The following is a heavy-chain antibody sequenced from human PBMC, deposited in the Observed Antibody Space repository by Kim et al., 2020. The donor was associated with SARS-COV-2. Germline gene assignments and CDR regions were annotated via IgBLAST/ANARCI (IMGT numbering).Heavy chain of an antibody. Sequence: WYNDYAVAMKSRISINPDTSKNQFSLQMNYVTPEDTAVYYCARDQNGLGYWGQGTLVTVSS. D-gene: IGHD1-1*01. V-gene: IGHV6-1*01. CDR2: WYN. CDR3: ARDQNGLGY. J-gene: IGHJ4*02.